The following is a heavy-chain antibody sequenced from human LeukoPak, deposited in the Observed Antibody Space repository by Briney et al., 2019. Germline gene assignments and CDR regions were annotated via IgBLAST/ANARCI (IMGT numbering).Heavy chain of an antibody. V-gene: IGHV4-39*01. CDR1: GDSIGSTTHF. J-gene: IGHJ3*01. CDR3: ARLHQQQLSV. CDR2: IYYSGTT. D-gene: IGHD6-13*01. Sequence: SETLSLTCTVSGDSIGSTTHFWGWIRQPPGKGLEWIGSIYYSGTTYYNSSLKSRVTISVDTSKNQFSLRLSSVTAADTAIYYCARLHQQQLSVWGQGTMVTVSS.